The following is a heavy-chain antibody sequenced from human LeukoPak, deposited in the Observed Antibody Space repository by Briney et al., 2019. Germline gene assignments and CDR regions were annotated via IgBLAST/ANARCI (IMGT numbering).Heavy chain of an antibody. Sequence: GGSLRLSCAASGFTFSSYSMNWVRQAPGMGLEWVSSISSSSSYIYYADSVKGRFTISRDNAKNSLYLQMNSLRAEDTAVYYCARVEYWDVVIPYYYYMDVWGKGTTVTVSS. D-gene: IGHD2/OR15-2a*01. CDR3: ARVEYWDVVIPYYYYMDV. V-gene: IGHV3-21*01. CDR1: GFTFSSYS. J-gene: IGHJ6*03. CDR2: ISSSSSYI.